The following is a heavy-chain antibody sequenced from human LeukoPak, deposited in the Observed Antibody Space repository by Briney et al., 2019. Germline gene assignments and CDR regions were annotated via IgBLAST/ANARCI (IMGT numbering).Heavy chain of an antibody. Sequence: PAASVKVSCKTSGYTFTDYYMHWVRQAPGQGLEWMGWINPNSGGTNYAQNFQGRVTMTRDTSISTAYMELSRLRSDDTAVYYCASQSSSWYVWGKGTTVTVSS. CDR1: GYTFTDYY. D-gene: IGHD6-13*01. J-gene: IGHJ6*04. CDR2: INPNSGGT. V-gene: IGHV1-2*02. CDR3: ASQSSSWYV.